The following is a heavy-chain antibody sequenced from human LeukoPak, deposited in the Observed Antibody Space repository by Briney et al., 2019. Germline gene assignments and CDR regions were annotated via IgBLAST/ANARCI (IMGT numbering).Heavy chain of an antibody. D-gene: IGHD6-19*01. V-gene: IGHV1-69*06. CDR3: ARVGYSSGWGKDNYYYGMDV. CDR2: HPSIVVTA. CDR1: RGTSTTYA. Sequence: SVPVSSPAHRGTSTTYAISWVGQATGQGSEWMGGHPSIVVTANYTQKFQGRVTITADKSTGTAYMERSSLRSEDTAVYYCARVGYSSGWGKDNYYYGMDVWGKGTTVTVPS. J-gene: IGHJ6*04.